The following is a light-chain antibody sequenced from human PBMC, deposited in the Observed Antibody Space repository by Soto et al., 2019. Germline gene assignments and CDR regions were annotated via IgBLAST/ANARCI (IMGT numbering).Light chain of an antibody. CDR3: QQYNNWWT. CDR1: QSASSSY. Sequence: EIVLTQSPGTLSLSPGERATLSCRASQSASSSYLAWYQQKPGQAPRLLIYGASSRAAGIPDRFSGSGSGTEFTLTINSLQSEDFAVYYCQQYNNWWTFGQGT. CDR2: GAS. V-gene: IGKV3-20*01. J-gene: IGKJ1*01.